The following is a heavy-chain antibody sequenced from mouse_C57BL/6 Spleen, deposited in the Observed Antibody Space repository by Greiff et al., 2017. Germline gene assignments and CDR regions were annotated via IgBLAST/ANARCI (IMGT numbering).Heavy chain of an antibody. V-gene: IGHV1-82*01. CDR3: ARDMIYDGYYLYAMDY. Sequence: QVQLQQSGPELVKPGASVKISCKASGYAFSSSWMNWVKQRPGKGLEWIGRIYPGDGDTNYNGKFKGKATLTADKSSSTAYLQLSSLTSEDSAVYFWARDMIYDGYYLYAMDYWGQGTSVTVSS. CDR2: IYPGDGDT. CDR1: GYAFSSSW. J-gene: IGHJ4*01. D-gene: IGHD2-3*01.